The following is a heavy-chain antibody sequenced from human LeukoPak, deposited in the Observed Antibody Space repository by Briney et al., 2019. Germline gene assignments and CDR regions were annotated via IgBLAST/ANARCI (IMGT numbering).Heavy chain of an antibody. D-gene: IGHD5-18*01. Sequence: RGGSLRLSCAASGFTFSSYSMNGVRQAPGKGLEWVSYISSSSSPIYFADSVKGRFTISRDNAKNSLYLQMNSLSAEDTAVYSCARDRYGYFAPDYWGQGTLVTVSS. J-gene: IGHJ4*02. CDR3: ARDRYGYFAPDY. CDR2: ISSSSSPI. V-gene: IGHV3-48*01. CDR1: GFTFSSYS.